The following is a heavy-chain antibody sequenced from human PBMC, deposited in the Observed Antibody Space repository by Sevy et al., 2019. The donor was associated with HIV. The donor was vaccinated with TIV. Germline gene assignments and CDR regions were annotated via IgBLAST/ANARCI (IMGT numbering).Heavy chain of an antibody. CDR2: IKRDGSER. CDR3: ARDCSSTTCLWGLDV. V-gene: IGHV3-7*03. Sequence: GGSLRLSCAASGFSFSNYWMSWVRQAPGKGLEWMANIKRDGSERYYVDSVKGRFSISRDNAKNSLFLQMNSLRAEDTALYYCARDCSSTTCLWGLDVWGQGPRSPSP. J-gene: IGHJ6*02. D-gene: IGHD2-2*01. CDR1: GFSFSNYW.